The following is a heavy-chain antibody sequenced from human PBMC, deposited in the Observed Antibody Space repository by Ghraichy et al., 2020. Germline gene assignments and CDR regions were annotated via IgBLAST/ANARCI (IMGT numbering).Heavy chain of an antibody. V-gene: IGHV3-15*01. CDR1: GFTFSNAW. CDR3: TTSWVTYYYDSSGYYDY. Sequence: GGSLRLSCAASGFTFSNAWMSWVRQAPGKGLEWVGRIKSKTDGGTTDYAAPVKGRFTISRDDSKNTLYLQMNSLKTEDTAVYYCTTSWVTYYYDSSGYYDYWGQGTLVTVSS. CDR2: IKSKTDGGTT. J-gene: IGHJ4*02. D-gene: IGHD3-22*01.